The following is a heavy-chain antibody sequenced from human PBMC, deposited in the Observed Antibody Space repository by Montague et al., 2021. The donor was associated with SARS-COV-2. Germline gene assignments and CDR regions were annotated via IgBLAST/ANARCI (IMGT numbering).Heavy chain of an antibody. J-gene: IGHJ4*02. CDR3: TTLVVAATNLGVIDY. D-gene: IGHD2-15*01. Sequence: SLRLSCAASGFTFSNAWMSWVRQAPGKGLEWVGRIKSKTDGGTTDYAAPVKGRFTISRDDSKSTLYLQMNSLKTEDTAVYYCTTLVVAATNLGVIDYWGQGTLVTVSS. CDR2: IKSKTDGGTT. CDR1: GFTFSNAW. V-gene: IGHV3-15*01.